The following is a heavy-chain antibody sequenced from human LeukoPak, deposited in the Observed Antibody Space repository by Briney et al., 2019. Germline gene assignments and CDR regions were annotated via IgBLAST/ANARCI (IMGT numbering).Heavy chain of an antibody. V-gene: IGHV1-24*01. Sequence: GASVKVSCKLSGDTLTELSMHWVRQSPGKGLERMGGFDPEEGETIYAQRFQGRVTMTEDTVTDTAHMELSSLTSEDTAVYYCATAGIVLDTGAEFLLHWGQGTLVTVSS. CDR1: GDTLTELS. CDR2: FDPEEGET. J-gene: IGHJ1*01. D-gene: IGHD2-8*01. CDR3: ATAGIVLDTGAEFLLH.